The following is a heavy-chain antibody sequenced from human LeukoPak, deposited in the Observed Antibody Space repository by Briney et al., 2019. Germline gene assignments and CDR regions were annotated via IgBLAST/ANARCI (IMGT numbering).Heavy chain of an antibody. CDR2: IYHSGST. CDR1: GGSISSTNW. Sequence: SGTLSLTCAVSGGSISSTNWWSWVRQPPGKGLEWIGEIYHSGSTNYNPSLKSRVTISVDKSKTQFSLKLSSVTAADTADCARQRVAADGVGTLDYWGLGALVTVSS. J-gene: IGHJ4*02. D-gene: IGHD1-26*01. V-gene: IGHV4-4*02. CDR3: QRVAADGVGTLDY.